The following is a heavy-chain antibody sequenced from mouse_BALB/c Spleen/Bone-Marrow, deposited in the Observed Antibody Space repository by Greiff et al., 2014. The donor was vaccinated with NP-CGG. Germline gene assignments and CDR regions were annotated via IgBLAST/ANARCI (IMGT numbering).Heavy chain of an antibody. CDR2: IYPGSGGN. Sequence: QVQLQQSGAEFVKPGTSVKLSCKASGYNFTSYWINWVKLRPGQGLEWIGDIYPGSGGNHKNEKFKTKATLTVDTSSSTAYMQLSSLASEDSALYYCARDGNGPFAYWGQGTLVTVSA. V-gene: IGHV1-55*01. CDR3: ARDGNGPFAY. J-gene: IGHJ3*01. CDR1: GYNFTSYW. D-gene: IGHD2-3*01.